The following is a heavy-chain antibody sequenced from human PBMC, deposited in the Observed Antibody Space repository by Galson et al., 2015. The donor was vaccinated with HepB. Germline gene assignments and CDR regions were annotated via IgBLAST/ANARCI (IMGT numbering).Heavy chain of an antibody. CDR3: TIARLVGRWFDP. J-gene: IGHJ5*02. Sequence: SVKVSCKASGYTFTGYYMHWVRQAPGQGLEWMGWINPNSGGTNYAQKFQGRVTMTRDTSISTAYMELSRLRSDDTAVYYCTIARLVGRWFDPWGQGTLVTVSS. V-gene: IGHV1-2*02. CDR2: INPNSGGT. CDR1: GYTFTGYY. D-gene: IGHD6-19*01.